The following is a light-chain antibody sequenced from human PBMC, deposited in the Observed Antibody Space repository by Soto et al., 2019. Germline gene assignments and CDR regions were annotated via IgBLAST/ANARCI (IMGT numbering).Light chain of an antibody. CDR1: SCDVGGYNY. CDR3: SSYAGSNTVV. J-gene: IGLJ2*01. CDR2: EVS. V-gene: IGLV2-8*01. Sequence: QSVLTQPPSASGSPGQSVTISCTGTSCDVGGYNYVSWYQQHPGKAPKLMIYEVSKRPSGVPDRFSGSKSGNTASLTVSGLQAEDEADYYCSSYAGSNTVVFGGGTKLTVL.